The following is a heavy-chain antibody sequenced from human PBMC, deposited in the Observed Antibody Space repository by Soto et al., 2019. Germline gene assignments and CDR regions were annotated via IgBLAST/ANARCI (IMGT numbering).Heavy chain of an antibody. D-gene: IGHD2-15*01. V-gene: IGHV3-53*01. CDR2: IYSGGST. CDR3: ARSLAGPNWFDP. Sequence: PGGSLRLSCAASGFTVSSNYMSWVRQAPGKGLEWVSVIYSGGSTYYADSVKGRFTISRDNSKNTLYLQMNSLRAEDTAVYYCARSLAGPNWFDPWDQGTLVTVSS. CDR1: GFTVSSNY. J-gene: IGHJ5*02.